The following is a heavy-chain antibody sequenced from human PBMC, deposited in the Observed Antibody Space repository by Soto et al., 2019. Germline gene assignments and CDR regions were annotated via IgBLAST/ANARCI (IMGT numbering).Heavy chain of an antibody. V-gene: IGHV4-31*03. CDR1: GGSISSGGYY. Sequence: PSETLSLTCTVSGGSISSGGYYWSWIRQHPGKGLEWIGYIYYSGSTYYNPSLKSRVTISVDTSKNQFSLKLSSVTAADTAVYYCARDGVLNWFDPWGQGTPVTVSS. J-gene: IGHJ5*02. CDR2: IYYSGST. D-gene: IGHD3-10*01. CDR3: ARDGVLNWFDP.